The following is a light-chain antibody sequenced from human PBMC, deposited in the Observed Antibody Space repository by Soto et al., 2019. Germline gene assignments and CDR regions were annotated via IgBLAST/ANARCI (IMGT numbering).Light chain of an antibody. J-gene: IGLJ2*01. Sequence: QPVLTQSPSASASLGASVKLTCTLSSGHSSYAIAWHQQQPEKGPRYLMKLNSDGSHSKGDGNPDRFSGSSSGAERYLTISSLQSEDEADYYCQTWGTGIPVVFGGGTKVTVL. CDR1: SGHSSYA. CDR2: LNSDGSH. CDR3: QTWGTGIPVV. V-gene: IGLV4-69*01.